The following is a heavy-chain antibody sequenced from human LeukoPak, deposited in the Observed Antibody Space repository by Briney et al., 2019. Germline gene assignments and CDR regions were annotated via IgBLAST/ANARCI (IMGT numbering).Heavy chain of an antibody. V-gene: IGHV3-21*01. CDR2: ISSSSSYI. D-gene: IGHD6-19*01. CDR3: ARDPLLQWVTVAGTNWFDP. CDR1: GLTFSSYS. Sequence: PGGSLILSCAASGLTFSSYSMNWVRQAPGKGLEWVSSISSSSSYIYYADSVKGRFTISRDNAKNSLYLQMNSLRAEDTAVYYCARDPLLQWVTVAGTNWFDPWGQGTLVTVSS. J-gene: IGHJ5*02.